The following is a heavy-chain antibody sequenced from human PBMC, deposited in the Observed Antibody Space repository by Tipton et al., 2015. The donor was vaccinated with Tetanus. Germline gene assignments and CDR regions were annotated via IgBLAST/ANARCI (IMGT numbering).Heavy chain of an antibody. CDR3: ARGTGDY. V-gene: IGHV4-61*05. D-gene: IGHD1-1*01. CDR2: IFYSGST. J-gene: IGHJ4*02. CDR1: GASIISSNYF. Sequence: TLSLTCTVSGASIISSNYFWGWIRQPPGKGLEWIGHIFYSGSTNYNPSLKSRVTISVDTSKNQFSLKLSSVTAADTAVYYCARGTGDYWGQGTLVTVSS.